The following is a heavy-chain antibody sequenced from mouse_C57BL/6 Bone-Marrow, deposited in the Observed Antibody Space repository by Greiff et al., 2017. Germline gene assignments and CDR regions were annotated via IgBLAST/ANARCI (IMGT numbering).Heavy chain of an antibody. CDR3: ARGAYYSNPWYFDV. Sequence: VQLQQPGPELVMPGASVKLSCKASGYTFTSYWMHWVKQRPGQGLEWIGEIDPSDSYTNYNQKFKGKSTLTVDKSSSTAYMQLSSLTSEDSAVYYCARGAYYSNPWYFDVWGTGTTVTVSS. V-gene: IGHV1-69*01. J-gene: IGHJ1*03. CDR2: IDPSDSYT. CDR1: GYTFTSYW. D-gene: IGHD2-5*01.